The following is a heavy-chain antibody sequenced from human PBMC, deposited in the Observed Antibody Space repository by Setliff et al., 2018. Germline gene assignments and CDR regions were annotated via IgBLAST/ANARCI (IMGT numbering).Heavy chain of an antibody. V-gene: IGHV4-39*01. J-gene: IGHJ4*02. Sequence: LSLTCTVSAGSISSSSYYWGWIRQPPGKGLEWIATIHYSGSTYYNPSLKSRVTTSVDTSKNQFSLKLSSVTAADTAVYYCARQGRKSDSRGYYYWTDFDYWGQGARVTVSS. CDR3: ARQGRKSDSRGYYYWTDFDY. CDR1: AGSISSSSYY. D-gene: IGHD3-22*01. CDR2: IHYSGST.